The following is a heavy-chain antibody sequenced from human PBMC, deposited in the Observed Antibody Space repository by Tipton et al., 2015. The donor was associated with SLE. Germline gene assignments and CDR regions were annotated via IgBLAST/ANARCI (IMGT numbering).Heavy chain of an antibody. D-gene: IGHD6-6*01. J-gene: IGHJ4*02. CDR1: GFTFSSYA. V-gene: IGHV3-30-3*01. CDR2: ISYDGSNK. Sequence: SLRLSCAASGFTFSSYAMHWVRQAPGKGLEWVAVISYDGSNKYYADSVKGRFTISRDNAKNSLYLQMNSLRAEDTALYYCARQGLEYSSSGYFDYWGQGTLVTVSS. CDR3: ARQGLEYSSSGYFDY.